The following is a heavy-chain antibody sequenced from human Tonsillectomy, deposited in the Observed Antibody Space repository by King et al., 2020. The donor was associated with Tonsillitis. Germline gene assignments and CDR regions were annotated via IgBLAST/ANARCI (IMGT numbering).Heavy chain of an antibody. D-gene: IGHD6-19*01. V-gene: IGHV3-49*03. Sequence: EVQLVESGGGLLQPGRSRRLSCTASGFTFGDFGMTWFRQGPGKGLEWGGFIRSKAYGGRAEYAAAVKGRFTISRDDSKNIAYLQMKSLKTEDTAVYYCTRDSEAVAGITLDYWGQGTLVTVSS. CDR2: IRSKAYGGRA. CDR1: GFTFGDFG. CDR3: TRDSEAVAGITLDY. J-gene: IGHJ4*02.